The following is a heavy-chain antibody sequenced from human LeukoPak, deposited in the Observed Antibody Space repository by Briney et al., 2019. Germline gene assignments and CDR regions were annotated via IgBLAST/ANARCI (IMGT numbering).Heavy chain of an antibody. V-gene: IGHV4-34*01. CDR1: GGSFSGYY. Sequence: PSETLSLTCAVYGGSFSGYYWSWIRQPPGKGLEWIGEINHSGSTNYNPSLKSRVTISVDTSKNQFSLKLSSVTAADTAVYYCAGGGRPTAAAGTNWFDPWGQGTLVTVSS. D-gene: IGHD6-13*01. CDR3: AGGGRPTAAAGTNWFDP. CDR2: INHSGST. J-gene: IGHJ5*02.